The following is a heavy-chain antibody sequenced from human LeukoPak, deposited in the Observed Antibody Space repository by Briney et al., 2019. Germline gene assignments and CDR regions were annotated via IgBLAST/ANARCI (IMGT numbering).Heavy chain of an antibody. V-gene: IGHV3-21*01. CDR1: GFTFSSYS. Sequence: PGGSLRLSCAASGFTFSSYSMNWVRQAPGKGLEWVSSISSSSSYIYYADSVKGRFTISRDNAKNSLYLQMNSLRAEDTAVYYCAREAGAAAGKGDYWGQGTLVTVSS. CDR3: AREAGAAAGKGDY. J-gene: IGHJ4*02. CDR2: ISSSSSYI. D-gene: IGHD6-13*01.